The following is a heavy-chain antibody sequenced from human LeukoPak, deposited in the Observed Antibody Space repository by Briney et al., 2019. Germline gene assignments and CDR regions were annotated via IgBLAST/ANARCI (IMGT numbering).Heavy chain of an antibody. J-gene: IGHJ5*02. CDR1: GGSISSYY. D-gene: IGHD6-13*01. V-gene: IGHV4-39*07. CDR2: IYYSGST. CDR3: ARDRPRIAAAGWFDP. Sequence: SDTLSLTCTVSGGSISSYYWGSIRQPPGKGLEWIGSIYYSGSTYYNPSLKSRVTISVDTSKNQFSLKLSSVTAADTAVYYCARDRPRIAAAGWFDPWGQGTLVTVSS.